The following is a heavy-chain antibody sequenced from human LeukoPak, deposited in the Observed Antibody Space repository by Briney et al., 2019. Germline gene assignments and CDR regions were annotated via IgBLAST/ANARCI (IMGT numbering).Heavy chain of an antibody. Sequence: GASVKVSCKASGYTFTGCYMHWVRQAPGQGLEWMGWINPNSGGTNYAQKFQGRVTMTRDTSISTAYMELSRLRSDDTAVYYCATLGQLRLGESSSEYYYYMDVWGKGTTVTISS. J-gene: IGHJ6*03. CDR3: ATLGQLRLGESSSEYYYYMDV. D-gene: IGHD3-16*01. CDR2: INPNSGGT. CDR1: GYTFTGCY. V-gene: IGHV1-2*02.